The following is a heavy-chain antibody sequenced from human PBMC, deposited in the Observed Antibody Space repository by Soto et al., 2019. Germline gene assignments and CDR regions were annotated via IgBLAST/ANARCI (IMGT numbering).Heavy chain of an antibody. CDR3: ARAINYYDSSGYPNFDY. CDR2: IYHSGST. V-gene: IGHV4-38-2*01. Sequence: SETLSLTCAVSGYSISSGYYWGWIRQPPGKGLEWIRSIYHSGSTYYNPSLKSRVTISVDTSKNQFSLKLSSVTAADTAVYYCARAINYYDSSGYPNFDYWGQGTLVTVSS. D-gene: IGHD3-22*01. J-gene: IGHJ4*02. CDR1: GYSISSGYY.